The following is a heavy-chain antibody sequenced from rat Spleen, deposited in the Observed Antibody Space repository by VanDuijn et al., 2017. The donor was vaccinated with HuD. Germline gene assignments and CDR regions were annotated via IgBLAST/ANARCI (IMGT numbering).Heavy chain of an antibody. Sequence: EVQLVESGGGLVQPGRSLKLSCVASGFTFNNYWMTWVRQAPKKGLEWVATISDDGSITYYRDSVKGRFTLSRDNAKSTLYLQMNSLRSEDTAAYYCARTTYDYFDYWGQGVMVTVSS. J-gene: IGHJ2*01. D-gene: IGHD2-1*01. CDR1: GFTFNNYW. V-gene: IGHV5-31*01. CDR2: ISDDGSIT. CDR3: ARTTYDYFDY.